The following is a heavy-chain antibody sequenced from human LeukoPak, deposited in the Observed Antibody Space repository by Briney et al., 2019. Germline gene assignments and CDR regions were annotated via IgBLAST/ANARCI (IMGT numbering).Heavy chain of an antibody. D-gene: IGHD3-9*01. CDR1: GFTFSSYA. CDR3: ARSSHYDILTGYYPD. J-gene: IGHJ4*02. Sequence: GGSLRLSCAASGFTFSSYAMHWVRQAPGKGLEWVAVISYDGSNKYYADSVKGRFTISRDNSKNTLYLQMNSLRAEDTAVYYCARSSHYDILTGYYPDWGQGTLVTVSS. V-gene: IGHV3-30*04. CDR2: ISYDGSNK.